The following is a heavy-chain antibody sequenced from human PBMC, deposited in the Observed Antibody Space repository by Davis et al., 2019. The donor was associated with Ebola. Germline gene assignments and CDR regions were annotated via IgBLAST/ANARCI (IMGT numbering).Heavy chain of an antibody. D-gene: IGHD3-22*01. V-gene: IGHV3-23*01. Sequence: GESLKTFCSASGFTFSSNAMSWVRQAPGKVLEWVSVISGTGATTVYADSVKGLLTISRDNPKNTLYLQMNSLRAEDTAVYYCAKDGGSGYYYGSGYYYGMNVWGQGTTVTVSS. CDR2: ISGTGATT. CDR3: AKDGGSGYYYGSGYYYGMNV. J-gene: IGHJ6*02. CDR1: GFTFSSNA.